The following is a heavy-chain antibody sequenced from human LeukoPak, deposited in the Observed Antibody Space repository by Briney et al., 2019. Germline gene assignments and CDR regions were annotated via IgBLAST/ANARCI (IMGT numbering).Heavy chain of an antibody. Sequence: GGSLRLSYAASGFTFGDYTMHWFRQPPGRGLQWVSLITGDGGTTSYAGSVKGRFTISRDNSRNSLYLHMNSLRNEDTALYYCAKGHFGAGDYWGQGTLVTVSS. CDR3: AKGHFGAGDY. V-gene: IGHV3-43*02. CDR1: GFTFGDYT. CDR2: ITGDGGTT. J-gene: IGHJ4*02. D-gene: IGHD3-3*01.